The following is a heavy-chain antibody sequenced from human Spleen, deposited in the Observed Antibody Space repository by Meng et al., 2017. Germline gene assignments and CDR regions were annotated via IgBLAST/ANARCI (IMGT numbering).Heavy chain of an antibody. CDR1: GGSFSDYY. J-gene: IGHJ4*02. V-gene: IGHV4-34*01. CDR2: INHSGST. D-gene: IGHD4-11*01. Sequence: QVQLQQWGAGLLKPSATLSLTCVVSGGSFSDYYWIWIRQPPGKGLEWIGEINHSGSTNYNPSLESRATISVDTSQNNLSLKLSSVTAADSAVYYCARGPTTMAHDFDYWGQGTLVTVSS. CDR3: ARGPTTMAHDFDY.